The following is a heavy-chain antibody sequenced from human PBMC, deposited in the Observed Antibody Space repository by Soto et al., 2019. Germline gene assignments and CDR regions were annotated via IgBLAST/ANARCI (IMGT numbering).Heavy chain of an antibody. CDR2: IYPGDSDT. D-gene: IGHD4-4*01. CDR1: GYRFTSYW. J-gene: IGHJ6*02. CDR3: ARHTSNYEYYYYGMDV. V-gene: IGHV5-51*01. Sequence: GASLKISCQGSGYRFTSYWIGWVSQMPGKGLEWLGIIYPGDSDTRYSTSVQGQVTISADKTISTAYLQWSSRKASDNAMYYCARHTSNYEYYYYGMDVWGQGTTVTVSS.